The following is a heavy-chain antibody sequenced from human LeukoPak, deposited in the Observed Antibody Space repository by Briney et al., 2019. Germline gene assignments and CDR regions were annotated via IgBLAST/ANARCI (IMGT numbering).Heavy chain of an antibody. CDR1: GFTFSTYW. CDR2: INSDESST. Sequence: GGSLRLSCAASGFTFSTYWMHWVRQAPGKGLVWVSRINSDESSTTYADSVKGRFTISRDNAKNTLYLQMNSLRVDDTAVYYCAREQDDGFDIWGQGTMVTVSS. J-gene: IGHJ3*02. V-gene: IGHV3-74*01. CDR3: AREQDDGFDI.